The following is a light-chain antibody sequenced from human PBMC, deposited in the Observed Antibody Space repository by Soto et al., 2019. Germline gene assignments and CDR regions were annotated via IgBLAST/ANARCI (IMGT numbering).Light chain of an antibody. Sequence: DIQMTQSPSSLSASVGDRITITCRPSQTISSYLNWYQQKPGKPPKRLIYGASSLQTGVPSRFSGSGSGTDFTLTISSLQPEDFATYFCQQSYITPWTFGQGTKVEVK. CDR1: QTISSY. CDR2: GAS. J-gene: IGKJ1*01. CDR3: QQSYITPWT. V-gene: IGKV1-39*01.